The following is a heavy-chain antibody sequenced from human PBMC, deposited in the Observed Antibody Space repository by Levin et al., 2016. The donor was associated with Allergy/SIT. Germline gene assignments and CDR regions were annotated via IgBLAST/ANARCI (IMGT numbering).Heavy chain of an antibody. V-gene: IGHV1-3*01. D-gene: IGHD3-22*01. CDR2: INAGNGNT. Sequence: WVRQAPGQRLEWMGWINAGNGNTKYSQKFQGRVTITRDTSASTAYMELSSLRSEDTAVYYCARGASHTHSSGYYPYYYYYMDVWGKGTTVTVSS. J-gene: IGHJ6*03. CDR3: ARGASHTHSSGYYPYYYYYMDV.